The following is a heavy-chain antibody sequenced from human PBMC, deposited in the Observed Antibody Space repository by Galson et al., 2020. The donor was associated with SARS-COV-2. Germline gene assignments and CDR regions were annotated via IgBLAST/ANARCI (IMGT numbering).Heavy chain of an antibody. Sequence: ASVKVSCKASGYTFTGYYMHWVRQAPGQGLEWMGWINPHRGGPPSAQPFQGRVTMTRDTSISTAYMELSRLRSDDTAVYYCARLPYYYDSSGYLAGFDPWGQGTLVTVSS. CDR1: GYTFTGYY. V-gene: IGHV1-2*02. CDR2: INPHRGGP. D-gene: IGHD3-22*01. CDR3: ARLPYYYDSSGYLAGFDP. J-gene: IGHJ5*02.